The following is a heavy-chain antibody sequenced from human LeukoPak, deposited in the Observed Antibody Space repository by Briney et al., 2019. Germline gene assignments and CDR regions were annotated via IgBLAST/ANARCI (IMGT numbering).Heavy chain of an antibody. CDR1: GGSFSGYY. Sequence: PSETLSLTCAVHGGSFSGYYWSWIRQPPGKGLEWIGEINHSGSTNYNPSLKSRVTISVDTSKNQFSLKLSSVTAADTAVYYCARILDRYNDYFDYWGQGTLVTVSS. CDR2: INHSGST. D-gene: IGHD1-1*01. J-gene: IGHJ4*02. CDR3: ARILDRYNDYFDY. V-gene: IGHV4-34*01.